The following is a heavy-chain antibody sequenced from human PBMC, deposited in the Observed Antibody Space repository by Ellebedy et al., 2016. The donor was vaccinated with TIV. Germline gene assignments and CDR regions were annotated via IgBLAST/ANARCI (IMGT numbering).Heavy chain of an antibody. CDR2: IYDSGRT. CDR3: ARGTGSYGYAD. CDR1: GGSISGTYTSYY. D-gene: IGHD5-18*01. V-gene: IGHV4-39*07. Sequence: SETLSLTXNVSGGSISGTYTSYYWGWVRQPPGKGLEWIGSIYDSGRTHYNPSLKSRVIISEDTLKNQLSLKLTSMTAADTAVYYCARGTGSYGYADWGQGTLVTVSS. J-gene: IGHJ4*02.